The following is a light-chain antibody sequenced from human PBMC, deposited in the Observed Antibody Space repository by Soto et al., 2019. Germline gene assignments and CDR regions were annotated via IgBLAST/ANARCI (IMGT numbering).Light chain of an antibody. CDR3: QHYNDWPPWT. CDR1: QSISSN. Sequence: EIVMTQSPATLSVSPGERATLSCRASQSISSNLAWYQQKPGQAPRLLIYGASTRATGIPARLSGSGSGREFTLTISSLQSEDFSVYYCQHYNDWPPWTFGQGTKVEIK. J-gene: IGKJ1*01. V-gene: IGKV3-15*01. CDR2: GAS.